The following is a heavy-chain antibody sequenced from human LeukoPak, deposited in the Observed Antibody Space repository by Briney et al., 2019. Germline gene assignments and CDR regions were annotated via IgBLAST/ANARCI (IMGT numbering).Heavy chain of an antibody. CDR2: IGTSSTTI. Sequence: GGSLRLSCAASGFTFSSYTTNWVRQPPGKGLEWVSNIGTSSTTIYYADSVKGRFTISRDNAKNSLYLQMNSLRAGDTAVYYCARFAAGGSYYYYMDVWGKGTTVTVSS. V-gene: IGHV3-48*01. D-gene: IGHD6-25*01. CDR1: GFTFSSYT. CDR3: ARFAAGGSYYYYMDV. J-gene: IGHJ6*03.